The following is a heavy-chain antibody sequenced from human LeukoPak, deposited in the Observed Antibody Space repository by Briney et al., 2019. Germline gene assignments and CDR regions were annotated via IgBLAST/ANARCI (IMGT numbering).Heavy chain of an antibody. CDR3: ARPASRYCSSTSCPDY. J-gene: IGHJ4*02. V-gene: IGHV4-34*01. CDR1: GGSFSGYY. Sequence: PSETLSLTCAVYGGSFSGYYWSWIRQPPGKGLEWIGEINHSGSTNYNPSLKSRVTISVDTSKNQFSLKLSSVTAADTAVYYCARPASRYCSSTSCPDYWGQGTLVTVSS. CDR2: INHSGST. D-gene: IGHD2-2*01.